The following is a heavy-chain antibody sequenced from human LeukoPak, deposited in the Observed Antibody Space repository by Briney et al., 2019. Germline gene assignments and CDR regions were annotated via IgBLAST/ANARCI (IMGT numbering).Heavy chain of an antibody. J-gene: IGHJ4*02. CDR3: AKDSANPVVPAATGY. D-gene: IGHD2-2*01. CDR1: GFTFSSYA. Sequence: GGSLRLSCTASGFTFSSYAMSWVRQAPGKGLEWVSAISGSGGSTYYADSVKGRFTISRDNSKNTLYLQMNSLRAEDTAVYYCAKDSANPVVPAATGYWGQGTLVTVSS. V-gene: IGHV3-23*01. CDR2: ISGSGGST.